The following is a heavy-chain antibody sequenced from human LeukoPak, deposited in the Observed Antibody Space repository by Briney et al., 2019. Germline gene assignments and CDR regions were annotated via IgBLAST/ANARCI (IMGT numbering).Heavy chain of an antibody. V-gene: IGHV1-2*02. CDR1: GYTFTGYY. CDR2: INPNSGGT. CDR3: ARDGYYDSSGFLFPDFDY. Sequence: ASVKVSCKASGYTFTGYYMHRVRQAPGQGLEWMGWINPNSGGTNYAQKFQGRVTMTRDTSISTAYMELSRLRSDDTAVYYCARDGYYDSSGFLFPDFDYWGQGTLVTVSS. J-gene: IGHJ4*02. D-gene: IGHD3-22*01.